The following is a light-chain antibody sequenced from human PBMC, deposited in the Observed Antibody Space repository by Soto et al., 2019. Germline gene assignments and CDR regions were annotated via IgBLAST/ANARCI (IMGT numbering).Light chain of an antibody. CDR3: LQDYNYPRA. CDR2: AAS. Sequence: AIRMTQSPSSFSASTGDRVTITCRASQGISSYLAWYQQKPGKAPKLLIYAASSLQSGVPSRFSGSASGTDFTLTISSLRPEDFATYYCLQDYNYPRAFGQGTKVDIK. CDR1: QGISSY. J-gene: IGKJ1*01. V-gene: IGKV1-8*01.